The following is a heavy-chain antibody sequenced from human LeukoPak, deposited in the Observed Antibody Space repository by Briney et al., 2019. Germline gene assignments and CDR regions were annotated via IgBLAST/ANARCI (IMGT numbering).Heavy chain of an antibody. J-gene: IGHJ6*02. Sequence: GRSLRLSCAASGLYFDSHAMHWVRQAPGKGLEWVAVISYDGSNKYYADSAKGRFTISRDNSKNTLYLQMNSLRAEDTAVYYCARGDCSSTSCWGYYGMDVWGQGTTVTVSS. D-gene: IGHD2-2*01. CDR2: ISYDGSNK. CDR1: GLYFDSHA. V-gene: IGHV3-30*04. CDR3: ARGDCSSTSCWGYYGMDV.